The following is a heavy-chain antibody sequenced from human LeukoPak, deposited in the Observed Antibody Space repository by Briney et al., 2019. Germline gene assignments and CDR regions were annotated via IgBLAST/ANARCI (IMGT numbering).Heavy chain of an antibody. V-gene: IGHV3-13*01. CDR2: IGTAGDT. Sequence: GGSLRLSCEASGFTFSSYDMHWVRQATGKGLEWVSAIGTAGDTYYPGSVKGRFTISRENAKSSLYLQMNSLRAGDTAVYYCARDPGSPYFDYWGQGTLVTVSS. CDR1: GFTFSSYD. J-gene: IGHJ4*02. CDR3: ARDPGSPYFDY. D-gene: IGHD1-26*01.